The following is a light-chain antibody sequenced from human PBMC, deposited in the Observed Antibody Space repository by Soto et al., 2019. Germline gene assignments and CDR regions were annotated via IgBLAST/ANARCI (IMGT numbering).Light chain of an antibody. CDR2: DVT. J-gene: IGLJ1*01. CDR1: SXDVGGYNY. Sequence: QSALTQPASVSGSPGQSITISCTGTSXDVGGYNYVSWYQHYPDKAPKLIIYDVTSRPSGVSDRFSGSKSGNTASLTISGLQPEDEAHYYCSSFTLSTYVFGSGTKVTVL. V-gene: IGLV2-14*01. CDR3: SSFTLSTYV.